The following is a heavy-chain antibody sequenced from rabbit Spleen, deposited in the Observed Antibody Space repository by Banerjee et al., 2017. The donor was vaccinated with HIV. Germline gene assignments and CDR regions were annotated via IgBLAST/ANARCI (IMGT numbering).Heavy chain of an antibody. J-gene: IGHJ2*01. Sequence: QSLEESGGGLVQPEGSLTLTCTASGFSFSSSYYMCWVRQAPGKGLKWIGCIYTGDGNTYYASWAKGRFTISKPSSTTVTLQMTSLTAADTATYFCARGADWNGFDPWGPGHPRHRL. CDR2: IYTGDGNT. V-gene: IGHV1S40*01. CDR1: GFSFSSSYY. D-gene: IGHD2-1*01. CDR3: ARGADWNGFDP.